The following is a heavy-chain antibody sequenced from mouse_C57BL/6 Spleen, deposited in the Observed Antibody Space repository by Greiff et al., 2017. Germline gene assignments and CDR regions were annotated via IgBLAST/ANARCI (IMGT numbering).Heavy chain of an antibody. CDR1: GYSFTGYY. Sequence: EVKLQQSGPELVKPGASVKISCKASGYSFTGYYMNWVKQSPEKSLEWIGEINPSTGGTTYNQKFKAKATLTVDKSSSTAYMQLKSLTSEDSAVYYCARTPGSKMDYWGQGTSDTVSS. J-gene: IGHJ4*01. CDR3: ARTPGSKMDY. CDR2: INPSTGGT. V-gene: IGHV1-42*01. D-gene: IGHD1-1*01.